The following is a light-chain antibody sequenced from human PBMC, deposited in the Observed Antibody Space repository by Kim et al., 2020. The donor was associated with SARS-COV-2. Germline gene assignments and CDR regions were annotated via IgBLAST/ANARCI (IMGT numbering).Light chain of an antibody. CDR2: QDS. CDR1: KLGDKY. J-gene: IGLJ1*01. V-gene: IGLV3-1*01. CDR3: QAWDSSTAV. Sequence: SGSPGQTARITCSGDKLGDKYACWYHQKPGQSPVLVIYQDSKRPSGIPERFSGSNSGNTATLTISGTQAMDEADYYCQAWDSSTAVFGTGTKVTVL.